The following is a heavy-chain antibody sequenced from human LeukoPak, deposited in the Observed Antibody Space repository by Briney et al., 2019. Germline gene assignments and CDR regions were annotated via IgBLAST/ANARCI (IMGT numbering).Heavy chain of an antibody. CDR1: GGSISSSSYY. CDR2: IYYSGST. D-gene: IGHD6-6*01. J-gene: IGHJ4*02. V-gene: IGHV4-39*01. CDR3: ARYGIAARPTDY. Sequence: PSETLSLTCTASGGSISSSSYYWGWIRQPPGKGLEWIGSIYYSGSTYYNPSLKSRVTISVDTSKNQFSLKLSSVTAADTAVYYCARYGIAARPTDYWGQGTLVTVSS.